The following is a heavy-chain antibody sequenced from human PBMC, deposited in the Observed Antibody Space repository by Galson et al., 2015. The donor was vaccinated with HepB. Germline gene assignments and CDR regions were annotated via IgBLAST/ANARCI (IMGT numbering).Heavy chain of an antibody. CDR2: ISYDGSNK. Sequence: SLRLSCAASGFTFSSYAMHWVRQAPGKGLEWVAVISYDGSNKYFADSVKGRFTISRDNSKNTLYLQMNSLRAEDTAVYYCARVRGGYCSGGSCYSYGMDVWGQGTTVTVSS. V-gene: IGHV3-30-3*01. CDR1: GFTFSSYA. J-gene: IGHJ6*02. D-gene: IGHD2-15*01. CDR3: ARVRGGYCSGGSCYSYGMDV.